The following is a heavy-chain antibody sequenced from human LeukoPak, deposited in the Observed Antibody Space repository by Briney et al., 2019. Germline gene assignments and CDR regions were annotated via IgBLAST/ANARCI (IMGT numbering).Heavy chain of an antibody. D-gene: IGHD3-22*01. CDR3: ARASYYYDSSGYRRYNWFDP. CDR2: IIPIFGTA. V-gene: IGHV1-69*05. Sequence: SVKVSCKASGGTFSSYAISWVRQAPGQGLEWMGRIIPIFGTANYEQKFQGRVTITTDESTSTAYMELSSLRSEDTAVYYCARASYYYDSSGYRRYNWFDPWGQGTLVTVSS. CDR1: GGTFSSYA. J-gene: IGHJ5*02.